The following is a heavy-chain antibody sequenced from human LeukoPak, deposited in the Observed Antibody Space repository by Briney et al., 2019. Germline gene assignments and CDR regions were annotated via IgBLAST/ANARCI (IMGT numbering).Heavy chain of an antibody. J-gene: IGHJ6*03. D-gene: IGHD4-17*01. CDR3: AASPYGDYDPYYYYIDV. CDR2: IYCSGNN. V-gene: IGHV4-31*03. Sequence: SETLSLTCTVSGCSISSGGYYWIGMPQHPGKALEGIGYIYCSGNNYYNPSLKSRVTTSVDTSKNQFSLKLSSVTAADTAVYYCAASPYGDYDPYYYYIDVWGKGTTVTASS. CDR1: GCSISSGGYY.